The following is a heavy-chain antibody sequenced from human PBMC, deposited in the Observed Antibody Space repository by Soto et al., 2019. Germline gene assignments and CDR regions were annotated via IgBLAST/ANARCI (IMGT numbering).Heavy chain of an antibody. CDR1: GGSISSGDYY. CDR2: IYYSGST. Sequence: QVQLQESGPGLVKPSQTLSLTCTVSGGSISSGDYYWSWIRQPPGKGLEWIGYIYYSGSTYYNPSLKRRVSXXVXSSKNQFSLKLSSVTAADTAVYYCARERPDGSRLDPWGQGTLVTDSS. J-gene: IGHJ5*02. D-gene: IGHD6-13*01. V-gene: IGHV4-30-4*01. CDR3: ARERPDGSRLDP.